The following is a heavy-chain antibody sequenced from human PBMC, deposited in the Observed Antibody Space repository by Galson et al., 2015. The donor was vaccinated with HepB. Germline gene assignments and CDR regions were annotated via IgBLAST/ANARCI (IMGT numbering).Heavy chain of an antibody. CDR2: ISSNGGST. J-gene: IGHJ4*02. Sequence: SLRLSCAASGFTFSSYAMHWVHQAPGKGLEYVSAISSNGGSTYYADSVKGRFTISRDNSKNTLYLQMSSLRAEDTAVYYCVKGPTSYCSSTSCSFDYWGQGTLVTVSS. CDR1: GFTFSSYA. CDR3: VKGPTSYCSSTSCSFDY. D-gene: IGHD2-2*01. V-gene: IGHV3-64D*06.